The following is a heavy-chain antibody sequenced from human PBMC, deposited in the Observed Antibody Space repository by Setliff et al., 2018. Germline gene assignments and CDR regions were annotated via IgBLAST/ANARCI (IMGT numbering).Heavy chain of an antibody. Sequence: PSETLSLTCTVSGDSISSHFWTWIRQPPGKGLEWVGHIYYTGGTSYNASVKSRVTVSLDKSKNKFSLKLTSVTAADTAVYYCARARYSSGWYGGGGAFYYMDAWGKGTTVTVSS. CDR3: ARARYSSGWYGGGGAFYYMDA. CDR2: IYYTGGT. CDR1: GDSISSHF. D-gene: IGHD6-19*01. J-gene: IGHJ6*03. V-gene: IGHV4-59*08.